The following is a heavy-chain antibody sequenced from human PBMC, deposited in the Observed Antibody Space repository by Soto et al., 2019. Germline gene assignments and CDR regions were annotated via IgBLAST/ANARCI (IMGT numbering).Heavy chain of an antibody. Sequence: PSETLSLTCTVSGGSISSYYWSWIRQPPGKGLEWIGYIYYSGSTNYNPSLKSRVTISVDTSKNQFSLKLSSVTAADTAVYYCARRSRGYSYGDFDYWGQGTLVTVSS. J-gene: IGHJ4*02. CDR1: GGSISSYY. D-gene: IGHD5-18*01. CDR3: ARRSRGYSYGDFDY. V-gene: IGHV4-59*08. CDR2: IYYSGST.